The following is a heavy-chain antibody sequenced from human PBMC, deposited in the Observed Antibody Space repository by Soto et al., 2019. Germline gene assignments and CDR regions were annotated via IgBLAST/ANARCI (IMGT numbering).Heavy chain of an antibody. Sequence: SETLSLTCTVSGGSISSSSYYWGWIRQPPGKGLEWIGEINHSGSTNYNPSLKSRVTISVDTSKNQFSLKLSSVTAADTAVYYCARTRYYYDSSGQYYFDYWGQGTLVTVSS. CDR3: ARTRYYYDSSGQYYFDY. V-gene: IGHV4-39*07. D-gene: IGHD3-22*01. J-gene: IGHJ4*02. CDR2: INHSGST. CDR1: GGSISSSSYY.